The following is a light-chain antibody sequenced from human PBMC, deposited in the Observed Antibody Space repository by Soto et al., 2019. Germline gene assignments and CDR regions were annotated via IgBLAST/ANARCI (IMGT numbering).Light chain of an antibody. CDR1: QSISSSY. J-gene: IGKJ1*01. Sequence: EIVLTQSPGTPSLSPGERATLSCRASQSISSSYLAWYQQKPGQAPRLLVYGVSSRASDVPDRFSGSGSGTDFTLTISSLEPEDSAVYYCQQYTDSRTFGQGTKVDIK. V-gene: IGKV3-20*01. CDR3: QQYTDSRT. CDR2: GVS.